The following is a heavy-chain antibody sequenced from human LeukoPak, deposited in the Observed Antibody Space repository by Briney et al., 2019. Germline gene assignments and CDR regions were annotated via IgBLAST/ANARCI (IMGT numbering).Heavy chain of an antibody. V-gene: IGHV3-33*01. D-gene: IGHD7-27*01. CDR2: IWYDGSGK. Sequence: PGGSLRLSCVASGFTFSSHGMHWVRQAPGKGLEWVAVIWYDGSGKYYADSVKGRFIISRDNSKNMLYLQMNSLRADDTAVYYCARWGNNKILDYWGQGTLVTVSS. CDR1: GFTFSSHG. CDR3: ARWGNNKILDY. J-gene: IGHJ4*02.